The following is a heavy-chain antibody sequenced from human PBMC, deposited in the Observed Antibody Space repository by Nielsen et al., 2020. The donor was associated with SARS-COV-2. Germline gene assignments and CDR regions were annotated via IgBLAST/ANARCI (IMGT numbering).Heavy chain of an antibody. Sequence: SETLSLTCAVYGGSFSGYYWSWIRQPPGKGLEWIGEINHSGSTNYNPSLKSRVTISVDTSKNQFSLKLSSVTAADTAVYYCVGGPPNWFDPWGQGTLVTVSS. CDR1: GGSFSGYY. CDR2: INHSGST. J-gene: IGHJ5*02. V-gene: IGHV4-34*01. D-gene: IGHD3-16*01. CDR3: VGGPPNWFDP.